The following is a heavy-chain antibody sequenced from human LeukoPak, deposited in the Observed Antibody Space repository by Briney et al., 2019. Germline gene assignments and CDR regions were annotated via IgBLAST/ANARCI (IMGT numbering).Heavy chain of an antibody. Sequence: GGSLRHSCAVSGSTSSRNFMSWVRQTPEKGLEWVANIDQDGSEKNYVDSVKGRFTISRDNAKNSLFLQMNSLRAEDTAIYYCASGAGWASGYWGQGTLVTVSS. CDR1: GSTSSRNF. V-gene: IGHV3-7*01. CDR2: IDQDGSEK. CDR3: ASGAGWASGY. J-gene: IGHJ4*02. D-gene: IGHD1-26*01.